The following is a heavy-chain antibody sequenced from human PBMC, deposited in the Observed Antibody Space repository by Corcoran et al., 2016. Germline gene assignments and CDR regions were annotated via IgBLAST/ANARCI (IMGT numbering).Heavy chain of an antibody. V-gene: IGHV3-7*03. CDR3: AKSLDF. Sequence: EVQLVESGGGLVQPGGSLRLSCAAYGFTFSNSWMDWVRQAPGKGLEWVANIKEDGSERYYVDSVKGRVTISRGNAQNSLYLQMNSLKGEDTAMYYCAKSLDFWGQGTRFTVSS. CDR2: IKEDGSER. CDR1: GFTFSNSW. J-gene: IGHJ4*02.